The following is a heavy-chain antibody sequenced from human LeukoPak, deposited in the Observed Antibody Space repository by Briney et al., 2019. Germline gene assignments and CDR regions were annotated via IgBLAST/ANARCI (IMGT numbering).Heavy chain of an antibody. J-gene: IGHJ4*02. Sequence: GGSLRLSCAVSGFSFSSYAMSWVRQAPGKGLEWVSAISGSGGNTYYADSVKGRFTISRDNAKNSLYLQMNSLRAEDTAVYYCARGQLYYDSSGFDYWGQGTLVTVSS. D-gene: IGHD3-22*01. CDR2: ISGSGGNT. CDR1: GFSFSSYA. V-gene: IGHV3-23*01. CDR3: ARGQLYYDSSGFDY.